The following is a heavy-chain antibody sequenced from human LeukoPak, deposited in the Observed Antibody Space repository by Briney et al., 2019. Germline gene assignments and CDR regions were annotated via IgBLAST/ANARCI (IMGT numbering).Heavy chain of an antibody. CDR2: IYYSGST. D-gene: IGHD5/OR15-5a*01. J-gene: IGHJ4*02. V-gene: IGHV4-39*07. CDR3: ARDLRPEYPFDY. Sequence: SETLSLTCTVSGGSISSSSYYWGWIRQPPGKGLEWIGSIYYSGSTYYNPSLKSRVTISVDTSKNQFSLKLSSVTAADTAVYYCARDLRPEYPFDYWGQGTLVTVSS. CDR1: GGSISSSSYY.